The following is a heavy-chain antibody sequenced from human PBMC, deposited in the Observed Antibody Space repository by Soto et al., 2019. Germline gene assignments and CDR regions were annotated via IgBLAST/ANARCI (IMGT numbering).Heavy chain of an antibody. V-gene: IGHV1-8*01. Sequence: ASVKVSCKASGYTFTSYDINWVRQATGQGLEWMGWMNPNSGNTGYAQKFQGRVTMTRNTSISTAYMELSSLRSEDTAVCYCATYYDFWSGYDKVSPLDYWGQGTLVTVSS. CDR2: MNPNSGNT. J-gene: IGHJ4*02. CDR3: ATYYDFWSGYDKVSPLDY. CDR1: GYTFTSYD. D-gene: IGHD3-3*01.